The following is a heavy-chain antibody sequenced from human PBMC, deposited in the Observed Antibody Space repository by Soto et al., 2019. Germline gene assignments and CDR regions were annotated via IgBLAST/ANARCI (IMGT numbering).Heavy chain of an antibody. CDR2: ISAYNGNT. CDR3: AREYGTGSRVDF. Sequence: QVQLVQSGAEVKKPGASVKVSCKASGYTFTSYGISWVRQAPGQGLEWMGWISAYNGNTHYAQKLPGRVTMTTDASPSAAYMELRSLRSDDTAVYYCAREYGTGSRVDFWGQGTLVTVAS. J-gene: IGHJ4*02. CDR1: GYTFTSYG. D-gene: IGHD3-10*01. V-gene: IGHV1-18*01.